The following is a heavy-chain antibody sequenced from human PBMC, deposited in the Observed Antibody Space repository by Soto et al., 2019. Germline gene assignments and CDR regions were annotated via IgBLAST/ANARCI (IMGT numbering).Heavy chain of an antibody. D-gene: IGHD3-22*01. CDR2: ISGSGSST. CDR1: GFTFRSYA. V-gene: IGHV3-23*01. CDR3: ANKPLYFDSSGFSTGYFDS. J-gene: IGHJ4*02. Sequence: GGSLRLSCAASGFTFRSYAMNWVRQAPGKGLEWVSAISGSGSSTYYADSVKGRFTISRDNSKNTLYLQMNRLGAEDTAVYHYANKPLYFDSSGFSTGYFDSWGQGTQVTVSS.